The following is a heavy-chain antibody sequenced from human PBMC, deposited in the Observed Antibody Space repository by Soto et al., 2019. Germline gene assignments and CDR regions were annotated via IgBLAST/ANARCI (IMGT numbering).Heavy chain of an antibody. J-gene: IGHJ4*02. V-gene: IGHV4-61*01. CDR1: GGSVSSGSDY. CDR2: IYYSGST. CDR3: ARGTSGDFDY. D-gene: IGHD3-10*01. Sequence: SESLALTCTVSGGSVSSGSDYWSWIRQPPGKGLEWIGYIYYSGSTNYNPSLKSRVTISVDTSKNQFSLKLSSVTAADTAVYYCARGTSGDFDYWGQGTLVTVSS.